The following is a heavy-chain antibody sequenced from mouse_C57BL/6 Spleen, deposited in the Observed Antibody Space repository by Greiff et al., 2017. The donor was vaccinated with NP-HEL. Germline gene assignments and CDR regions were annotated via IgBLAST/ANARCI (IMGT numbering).Heavy chain of an antibody. CDR3: TRGGDGYPVY. D-gene: IGHD2-3*01. Sequence: QVQLQQSGAELVRPGASVTLSCKASGYTFTDYEMHWVKQTPVHGLEWIGAIDPETGGTAYNQKFKGQAILSADKSYSTAYMELRSLTSEDSAVYYCTRGGDGYPVYWGQGTTPTVSS. CDR1: GYTFTDYE. CDR2: IDPETGGT. J-gene: IGHJ2*01. V-gene: IGHV1-15*01.